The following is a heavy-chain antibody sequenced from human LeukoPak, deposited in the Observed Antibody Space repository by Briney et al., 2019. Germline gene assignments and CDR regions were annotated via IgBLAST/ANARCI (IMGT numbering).Heavy chain of an antibody. CDR3: ARDLTNEYSSGWYAYYFDY. CDR1: GFTFSSYW. D-gene: IGHD6-19*01. CDR2: IKKDGSEK. V-gene: IGHV3-7*01. Sequence: GGSLRLSCAASGFTFSSYWMSWVRQAPGKGLEWVANIKKDGSEKYYLDSVKGRFTTSRDNAKNSLYLQMNSLRAEDTAVYYCARDLTNEYSSGWYAYYFDYWGQGTLVTVSS. J-gene: IGHJ4*02.